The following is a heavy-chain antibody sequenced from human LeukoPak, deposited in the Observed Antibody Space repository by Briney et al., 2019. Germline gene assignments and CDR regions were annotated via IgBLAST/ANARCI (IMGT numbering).Heavy chain of an antibody. CDR1: GDSVSSNSAA. CDR3: AREYDYVWGSYRYTYAFDI. J-gene: IGHJ3*02. D-gene: IGHD3-16*02. CDR2: TYYRSKWYN. V-gene: IGHV6-1*01. Sequence: SQTLSLTCAISGDSVSSNSAAWNWIRQSPSRGLEWLGRTYYRSKWYNDYAVSVESRITINPDTSKNQFSLQLNSVTPEDTAVYYCAREYDYVWGSYRYTYAFDIWGQGTMVTVSS.